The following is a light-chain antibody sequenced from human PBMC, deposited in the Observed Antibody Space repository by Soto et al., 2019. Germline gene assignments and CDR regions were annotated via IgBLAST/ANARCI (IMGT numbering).Light chain of an antibody. Sequence: QAVVTQPPSASGTPGQRVTISCSGTFSNLGSNFVFWYQQLPGAAPKLLISRNDQRPSGVPDRFSGSKSATSASLASSGLRYEDEAAYHYAAWDDSLRGVVFGGGTKLTVL. J-gene: IGLJ2*01. CDR1: FSNLGSNF. V-gene: IGLV1-47*01. CDR2: RND. CDR3: AAWDDSLRGVV.